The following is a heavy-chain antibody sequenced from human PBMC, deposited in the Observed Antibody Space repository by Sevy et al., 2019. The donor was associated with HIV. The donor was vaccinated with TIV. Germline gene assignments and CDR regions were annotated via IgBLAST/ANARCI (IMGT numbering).Heavy chain of an antibody. J-gene: IGHJ4*02. V-gene: IGHV3-15*07. CDR3: TTDLCTNGVCLLIDY. CDR1: GFTFSNAW. CDR2: IKSKTDGGIT. Sequence: GGSLRLSCAASGFTFSNAWMNWVRQAPGKGLEWVGRIKSKTDGGITDYAAPVKGRFTISRDDSKNTLYLQMNSLKTEDTTVYYCTTDLCTNGVCLLIDYWGQGTLVTVSS. D-gene: IGHD2-8*01.